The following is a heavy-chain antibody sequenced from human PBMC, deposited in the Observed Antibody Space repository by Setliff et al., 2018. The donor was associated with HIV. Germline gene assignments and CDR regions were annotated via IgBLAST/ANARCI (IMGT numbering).Heavy chain of an antibody. Sequence: KPSETLSLTCTVSGDSISPYKWSWFRQSAGKGLEWLGRVSSSGNTDYNASLKSRLTILVDMSNNHFSLHLRSVTAADTAVYFCAIGLDWLFDYWGPGMLVTVS. CDR1: GDSISPYK. CDR3: AIGLDWLFDY. J-gene: IGHJ4*02. CDR2: VSSSGNT. V-gene: IGHV4-4*07. D-gene: IGHD3-9*01.